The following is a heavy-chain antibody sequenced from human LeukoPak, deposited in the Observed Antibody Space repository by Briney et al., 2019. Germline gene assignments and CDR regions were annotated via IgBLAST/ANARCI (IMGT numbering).Heavy chain of an antibody. D-gene: IGHD2-21*02. CDR2: IRSNSDGGAI. CDR3: ATEDVVVTAAVDY. Sequence: PGGSLRLSCATSGFNFDNAWMNWVRQAPGKGLEWVGRIRSNSDGGAIDYAAPVKGRFALSRDDSKNTLYLQMNSLQTEDTAMYYCATEDVVVTAAVDYWGQGTLVTVSS. CDR1: GFNFDNAW. J-gene: IGHJ4*02. V-gene: IGHV3-15*07.